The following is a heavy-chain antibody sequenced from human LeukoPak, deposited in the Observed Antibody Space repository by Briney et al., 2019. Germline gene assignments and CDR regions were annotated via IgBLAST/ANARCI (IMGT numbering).Heavy chain of an antibody. D-gene: IGHD6-19*01. CDR2: IYSGGST. CDR3: ASESWYSSGWLFDY. Sequence: GGSLRLSCAASGFSFDDYAMHWVRQAPGKGLEWVSVIYSGGSTYYADSVKGRFTISRDNSKNTLYLQMNSLRAEDTAVYYCASESWYSSGWLFDYWGQGTLVTVSS. CDR1: GFSFDDYA. J-gene: IGHJ4*02. V-gene: IGHV3-53*01.